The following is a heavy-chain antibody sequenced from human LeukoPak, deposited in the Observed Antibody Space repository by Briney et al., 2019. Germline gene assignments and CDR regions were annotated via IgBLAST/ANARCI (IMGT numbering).Heavy chain of an antibody. CDR1: GYTFTRYG. D-gene: IGHD6-19*01. Sequence: GASVKVSCKASGYTFTRYGITWVRQAPGQGLEWMGWISVYNGDTNYAQKLQGRVTMTTDRSTSTVYMELGSLRSDDTAVYYCARDRRYSSGWYYDSFDIWGQGTMVTVSS. J-gene: IGHJ3*02. V-gene: IGHV1-18*01. CDR3: ARDRRYSSGWYYDSFDI. CDR2: ISVYNGDT.